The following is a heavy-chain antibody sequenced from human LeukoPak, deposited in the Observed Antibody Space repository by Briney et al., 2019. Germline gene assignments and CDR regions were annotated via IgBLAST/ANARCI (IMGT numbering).Heavy chain of an antibody. D-gene: IGHD6-13*01. J-gene: IGHJ3*02. CDR2: IYYSGST. CDR3: AREAAAGPHDAFDI. Sequence: PSETLSLTCTVSGGSISSYYWSWIRQPPGKGLEWIGYIYYSGSTNYNPSLKSRVTIPVDTSKNQFSLKLSSVTAADTAVYYCAREAAAGPHDAFDIWGQGTMVTVSS. CDR1: GGSISSYY. V-gene: IGHV4-59*01.